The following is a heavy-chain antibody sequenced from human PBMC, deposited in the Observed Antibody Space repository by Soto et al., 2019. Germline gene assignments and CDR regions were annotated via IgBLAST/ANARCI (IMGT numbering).Heavy chain of an antibody. CDR3: ARVPVAVAATEDYYGLDV. D-gene: IGHD2-15*01. CDR2: INTDGLS. Sequence: PSETLSLTCSVSGVSITSYYRSWIRQSAGGGLEWMGRINTDGLSTYTPSFKSRLTMSLDTSKNQVSLRLISVTAADTAVYFCARVPVAVAATEDYYGLDVWGQGTTVTVSS. V-gene: IGHV4-4*07. J-gene: IGHJ6*02. CDR1: GVSITSYY.